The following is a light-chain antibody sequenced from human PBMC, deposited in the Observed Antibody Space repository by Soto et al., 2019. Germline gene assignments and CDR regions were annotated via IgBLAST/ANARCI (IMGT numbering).Light chain of an antibody. J-gene: IGKJ4*01. Sequence: EIVLTQSPATLSLSPGERATLSCRASQSVSSYLAWYQQKPGQAPRLLIYDASNRATDIPARFSGSGSGTDFTLTISSLESEDFAFYYCQQRSNWPLTFGGGTKVEIK. CDR1: QSVSSY. CDR3: QQRSNWPLT. V-gene: IGKV3-11*01. CDR2: DAS.